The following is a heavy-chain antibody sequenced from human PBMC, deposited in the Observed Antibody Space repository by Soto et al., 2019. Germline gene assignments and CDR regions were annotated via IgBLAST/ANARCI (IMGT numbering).Heavy chain of an antibody. CDR2: IYYSGST. CDR3: ASSFGGNYGYYYYGMDV. Sequence: SLPLSLTCTVCRYSITSYYWGWMRHPPGKGLEWIGYIYYSGSTNYNTSLKSRVTISVDTSKNQFSLKLSSVTAADTAVYYCASSFGGNYGYYYYGMDVWGQGTTVT. V-gene: IGHV4-59*01. CDR1: RYSITSYY. D-gene: IGHD4-4*01. J-gene: IGHJ6*02.